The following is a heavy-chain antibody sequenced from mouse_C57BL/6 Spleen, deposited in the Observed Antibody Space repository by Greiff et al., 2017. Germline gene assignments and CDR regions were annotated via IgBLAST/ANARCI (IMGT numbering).Heavy chain of an antibody. D-gene: IGHD2-4*01. CDR1: GYTFTSYW. V-gene: IGHV1-72*01. CDR2: IDPNSGGT. J-gene: IGHJ3*01. CDR3: AAIYYDYPAWFAY. Sequence: QVQLQQSGAELVKPGASVKLSCKASGYTFTSYWMHWVKQRPGRGLEWIGRIDPNSGGTKYNEKFKSKATLTVDKPSSTAYMQLSSLTSEDSAVYYCAAIYYDYPAWFAYWGQGTLVTVSA.